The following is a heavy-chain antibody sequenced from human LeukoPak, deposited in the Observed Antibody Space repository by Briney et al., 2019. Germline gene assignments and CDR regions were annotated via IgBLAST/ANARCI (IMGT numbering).Heavy chain of an antibody. CDR1: GLTFDDYG. J-gene: IGHJ6*03. D-gene: IGHD3-9*01. Sequence: PGGSLRLSCVASGLTFDDYGMSWVRQAPGKGLEGVSGINWNGGSKGYADSVKDRFTIARDNSKNTLYLRMNSLRAEDTAVYYCAKQGRDWLRDYYYYMDVWGKGTTVTISS. V-gene: IGHV3-20*04. CDR2: INWNGGSK. CDR3: AKQGRDWLRDYYYYMDV.